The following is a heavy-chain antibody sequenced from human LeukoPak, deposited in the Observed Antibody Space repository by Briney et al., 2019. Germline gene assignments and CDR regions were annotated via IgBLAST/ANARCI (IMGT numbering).Heavy chain of an antibody. J-gene: IGHJ4*02. Sequence: GASVKVSCKGSGYTFTSYDINWVRQATGQGLEWMGWISPKSGDTGYAQKFQGRITITRNTPLSTVYMEANSLRSEDTAVYYCARTPPGGDVDHWGEGTLVTVSS. D-gene: IGHD3-16*01. CDR2: ISPKSGDT. CDR1: GYTFTSYD. CDR3: ARTPPGGDVDH. V-gene: IGHV1-8*01.